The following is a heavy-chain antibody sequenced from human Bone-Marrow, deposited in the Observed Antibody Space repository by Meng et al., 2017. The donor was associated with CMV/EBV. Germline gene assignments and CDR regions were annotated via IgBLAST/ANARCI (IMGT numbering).Heavy chain of an antibody. CDR2: ISSSGSTI. CDR3: ARDFRIEARFDY. V-gene: IGHV3-11*04. CDR1: GFTFSDYY. J-gene: IGHJ4*02. Sequence: LSLTCAASGFTFSDYYMSWIRQAPGKGLEWVSYISSSGSTIYYADSVKGRFTISRDNAKNSLYLQMNSLRAEDTAVYYCARDFRIEARFDYWGQGTLVTVSS. D-gene: IGHD3-10*01.